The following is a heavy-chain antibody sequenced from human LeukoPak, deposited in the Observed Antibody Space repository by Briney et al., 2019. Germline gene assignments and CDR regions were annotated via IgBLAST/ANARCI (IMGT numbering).Heavy chain of an antibody. V-gene: IGHV4-34*01. Sequence: SETLSLTCAVYGGSFSGYYWSWIRQPPGKGLEWIGEINHSGSTNYNPSLKSRVTISVDTSKNQFSLKLSSVAAADTAVYYCARGIGYSYGHYYYYGMDVWGQGTTVTVSS. D-gene: IGHD5-18*01. CDR3: ARGIGYSYGHYYYYGMDV. CDR1: GGSFSGYY. J-gene: IGHJ6*02. CDR2: INHSGST.